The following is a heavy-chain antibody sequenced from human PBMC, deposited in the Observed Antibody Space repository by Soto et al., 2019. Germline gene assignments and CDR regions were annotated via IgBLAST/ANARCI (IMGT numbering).Heavy chain of an antibody. CDR2: IRSKAYGGTT. J-gene: IGHJ4*02. Sequence: PGGSLRLSCTASGFTFGDYAMSWFRQAPGKGLEWVGFIRSKAYGGTTEYAASVKGRFTISRDDSKSIAYLQMNSLKTEDTAVYYCTRVQSLTGDPFFDYWGQGTLVTVSS. V-gene: IGHV3-49*03. D-gene: IGHD7-27*01. CDR3: TRVQSLTGDPFFDY. CDR1: GFTFGDYA.